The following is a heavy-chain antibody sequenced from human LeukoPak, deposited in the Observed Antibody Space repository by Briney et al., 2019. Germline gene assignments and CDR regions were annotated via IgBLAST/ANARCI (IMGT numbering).Heavy chain of an antibody. Sequence: GASVKVSCKASGGTFSSYAISWVRQAPGQGLEWMGGIIPIFGTANYAQKFQGRVTFTADESTSTAYMELSSLRSEDTAVYYCARDTAYYYDSSGYNNWFDPWGQGTLVTVSS. D-gene: IGHD3-22*01. CDR2: IIPIFGTA. J-gene: IGHJ5*02. CDR3: ARDTAYYYDSSGYNNWFDP. CDR1: GGTFSSYA. V-gene: IGHV1-69*01.